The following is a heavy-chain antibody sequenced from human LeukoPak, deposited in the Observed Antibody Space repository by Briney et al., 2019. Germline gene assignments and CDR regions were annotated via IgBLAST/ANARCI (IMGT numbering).Heavy chain of an antibody. V-gene: IGHV3-30*18. CDR3: ANAGSLWELLQGGFDY. D-gene: IGHD1-26*01. CDR2: ISYDGSNK. J-gene: IGHJ4*02. Sequence: GGSLRLSCAASGFTFSSYGMHWVRQAPGKGLEWVAVISYDGSNKYYADSVKGRFTISRDNSKNTLYLQMNSLRAEDTAVYYCANAGSLWELLQGGFDYWGQGTLVTVSS. CDR1: GFTFSSYG.